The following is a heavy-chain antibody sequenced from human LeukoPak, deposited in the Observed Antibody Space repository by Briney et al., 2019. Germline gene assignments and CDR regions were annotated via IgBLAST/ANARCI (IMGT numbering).Heavy chain of an antibody. CDR2: IYYSGST. V-gene: IGHV4-59*12. D-gene: IGHD2-2*01. Sequence: SETLPLTCTVSGGSISSYYWSWIRQPPGKGLEWIGYIYYSGSTNYNPSLKSRVTISVDTSKNQFSLKLSSVTAADTAVYYCASRTPSFGMDVWGQGTTVTVSS. J-gene: IGHJ6*02. CDR1: GGSISSYY. CDR3: ASRTPSFGMDV.